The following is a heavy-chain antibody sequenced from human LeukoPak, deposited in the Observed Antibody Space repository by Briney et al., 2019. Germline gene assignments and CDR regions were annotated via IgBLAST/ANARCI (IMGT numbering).Heavy chain of an antibody. D-gene: IGHD2-15*01. CDR3: ASSVVVVAATGV. CDR1: GFTFSSYS. J-gene: IGHJ4*02. V-gene: IGHV3-21*01. Sequence: GSLRLSCAASGFTFSSYSMNWVRQAPGKGLEWVSSISSSSSYIYYADSVKGRFTISRDNAKNSLYLQMNSLRAEDTAVYYCASSVVVVAATGVWGQGTLVTVSS. CDR2: ISSSSSYI.